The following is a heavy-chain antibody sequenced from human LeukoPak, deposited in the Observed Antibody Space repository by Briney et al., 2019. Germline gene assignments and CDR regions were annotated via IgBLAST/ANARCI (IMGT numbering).Heavy chain of an antibody. CDR3: ARHGYCSGGSCPTDV. J-gene: IGHJ6*02. CDR2: ISSSSSYI. CDR1: GFTFSSYS. V-gene: IGHV3-21*01. Sequence: GGSLRLSCAASGFTFSSYSMNWVRQAPGKGLEWVSSISSSSSYIYYADSVKGRFTISRDNAKNSLYLQMNSLRAEDTAVYYCARHGYCSGGSCPTDVWGQGTTATVSS. D-gene: IGHD2-15*01.